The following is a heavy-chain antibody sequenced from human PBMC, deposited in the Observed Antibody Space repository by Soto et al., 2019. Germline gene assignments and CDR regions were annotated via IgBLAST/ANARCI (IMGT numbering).Heavy chain of an antibody. CDR2: ISYDGSNK. V-gene: IGHV3-30-3*01. CDR1: GFTFSSYA. CDR3: ASHGGVDTAMVLPSPAETDY. D-gene: IGHD5-18*01. Sequence: QVQLVESGGGVVQPGRSLRLSCAASGFTFSSYAMHWVRQAPGKGLEWEAVISYDGSNKYYADSVKGRFTISRDNSKNTLYLQMNSLRAEDTAVYYCASHGGVDTAMVLPSPAETDYWGQGTLVTVSS. J-gene: IGHJ4*02.